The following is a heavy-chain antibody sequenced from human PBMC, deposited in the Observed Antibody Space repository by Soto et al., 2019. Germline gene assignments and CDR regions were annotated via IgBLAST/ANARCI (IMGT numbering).Heavy chain of an antibody. CDR1: GGSISSGDYY. D-gene: IGHD3-9*01. Sequence: SETRCLTCTVSGGSISSGDYYWIWIRQPPGKGLEWIGYIYYSGSTYYTPSLKSRVTISVDTSKNQFSLKLSSVTAADTAVYYCARARLRYFDWLSYYFDYWGQGTLVTVSS. V-gene: IGHV4-30-4*01. CDR3: ARARLRYFDWLSYYFDY. J-gene: IGHJ4*02. CDR2: IYYSGST.